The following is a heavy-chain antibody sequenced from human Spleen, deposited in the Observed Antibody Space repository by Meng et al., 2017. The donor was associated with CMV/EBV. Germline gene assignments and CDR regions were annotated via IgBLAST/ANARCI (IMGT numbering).Heavy chain of an antibody. V-gene: IGHV4-34*01. Sequence: QGQLQQWAAGLLRPSEPLSPTCAFYGGSVIGYYWSWIRQPPGKGLEWIGEINHSGSTNYNPSLKSRVTISVDTSKNQFSLKLSSVTAADTAVYYCARQFGGYNSIRILDYWGQGTLVTVSS. CDR3: ARQFGGYNSIRILDY. CDR1: GGSVIGYY. J-gene: IGHJ4*02. D-gene: IGHD5-24*01. CDR2: INHSGST.